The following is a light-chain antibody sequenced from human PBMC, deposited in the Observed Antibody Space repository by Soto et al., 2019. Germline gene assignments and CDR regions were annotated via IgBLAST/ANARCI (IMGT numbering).Light chain of an antibody. CDR2: WAS. V-gene: IGKV4-1*01. CDR1: QSVLSSSNNKNF. Sequence: DIVMTQSPDSLAVSLGERATINCKSSQSVLSSSNNKNFLAWYQQKPGQSPKLLIYWASTRESGVPDRFSGSGSGTDFTLTISSLQAEDVAVYYCQQYYRIPNTFGQGTKLEIK. CDR3: QQYYRIPNT. J-gene: IGKJ2*01.